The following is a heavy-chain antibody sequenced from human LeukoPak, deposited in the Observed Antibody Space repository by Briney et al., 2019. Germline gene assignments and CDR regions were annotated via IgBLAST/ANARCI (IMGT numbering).Heavy chain of an antibody. CDR2: IYYSGST. CDR1: GGSINRYY. V-gene: IGHV4-30-4*01. J-gene: IGHJ4*02. CDR3: AREGGPYRPLDY. Sequence: SETLSLTCTVSGGSINRYYWSWIRQPPGKGLKGIGYIYYSGSTYYNPSLKSRVTISVDTSKNQFSLKLSSVTAADTAVYYCAREGGPYRPLDYSGQGTLVTVAS.